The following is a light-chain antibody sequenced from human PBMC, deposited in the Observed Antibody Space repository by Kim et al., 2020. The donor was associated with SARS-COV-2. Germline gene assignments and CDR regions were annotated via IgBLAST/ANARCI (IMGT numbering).Light chain of an antibody. CDR2: DVS. CDR1: SSDVGGYTY. J-gene: IGLJ2*01. CDR3: SSYTSSSTVV. Sequence: PGQSITISCTGTSSDVGGYTYVSYQQHPGKAPKLMIYDVSNRPSGVSNRFSGSKSGNTASLTISGLQAEDEADYYCSSYTSSSTVVFGGGTQLTVL. V-gene: IGLV2-14*03.